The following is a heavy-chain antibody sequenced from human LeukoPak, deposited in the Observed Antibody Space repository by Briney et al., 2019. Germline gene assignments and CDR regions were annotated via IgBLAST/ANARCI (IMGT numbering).Heavy chain of an antibody. D-gene: IGHD1-7*01. Sequence: SETLSLTCTVSGGSISSSSYYWGWIRQPPGKGLEWIGSIYYSGSTYYNPSLKSRVTISVDTSKNQFSLKLSSVTAADTAVYYCARHPLNWNYAGWSDPWGQGTLVTVSS. CDR1: GGSISSSSYY. V-gene: IGHV4-39*01. J-gene: IGHJ5*02. CDR3: ARHPLNWNYAGWSDP. CDR2: IYYSGST.